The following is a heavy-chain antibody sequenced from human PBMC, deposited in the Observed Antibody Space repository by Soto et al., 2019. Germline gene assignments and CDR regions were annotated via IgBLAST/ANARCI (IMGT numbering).Heavy chain of an antibody. D-gene: IGHD3-10*01. V-gene: IGHV3-30-3*01. Sequence: QVQLVESGGGVVQPGRSLRLSCAASGFTFSSYAMHWVRQAPGKGLEWVAVISYDGSNKYYADSVKGRFTISRDNSKNTLYLQMNSLRAEDTAVYYCARDGSREEWSVRSGSYSRYWGQGTLVTVSS. CDR3: ARDGSREEWSVRSGSYSRY. CDR2: ISYDGSNK. J-gene: IGHJ4*02. CDR1: GFTFSSYA.